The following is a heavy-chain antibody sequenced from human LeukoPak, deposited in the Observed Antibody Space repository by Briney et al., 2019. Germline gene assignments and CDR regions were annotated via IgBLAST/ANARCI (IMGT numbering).Heavy chain of an antibody. J-gene: IGHJ4*02. CDR1: GFTFRSYG. V-gene: IGHV3-23*01. Sequence: SGGSLRLSCAASGFTFRSYGMTWVRQAPGKGLEWVSVISSSGDRTYYADSVKGRFTISRDNSKNTLYLQMNSLTAEDTAVYYCAKGPYGSVIYYGHDYWGQGTLVTVSS. CDR3: AKGPYGSVIYYGHDY. D-gene: IGHD3-10*01. CDR2: ISSSGDRT.